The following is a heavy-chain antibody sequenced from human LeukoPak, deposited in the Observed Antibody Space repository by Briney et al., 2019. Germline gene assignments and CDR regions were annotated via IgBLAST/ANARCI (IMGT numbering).Heavy chain of an antibody. D-gene: IGHD6-19*01. Sequence: SETLSLTCAVYGGSFSGYYWSWIRQPPGKGLEWIGEINHSGSTNYNPSLKSRVTISVDTSKNQFSLKLSSVTAADTAVYYCARGQFSSGWYIPYYFDCWGQGTLVTVSS. CDR2: INHSGST. CDR3: ARGQFSSGWYIPYYFDC. J-gene: IGHJ4*02. CDR1: GGSFSGYY. V-gene: IGHV4-34*01.